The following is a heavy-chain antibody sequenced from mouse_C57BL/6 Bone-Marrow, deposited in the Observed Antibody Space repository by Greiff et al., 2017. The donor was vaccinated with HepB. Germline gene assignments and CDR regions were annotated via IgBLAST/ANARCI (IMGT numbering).Heavy chain of an antibody. J-gene: IGHJ1*03. V-gene: IGHV1-74*01. CDR3: SLSAVVATRYFEV. Sequence: QVQLQQPGAELVKPGASVKVSCKASGYTFTSYWMHWVKQRPGQGLEWIGRIHPSDSDTNYNQKFKGKATLTVDKSSSTAYMQLSSLTSEDSAVLDCSLSAVVATRYFEVWGTGTTVTVSS. D-gene: IGHD1-1*01. CDR2: IHPSDSDT. CDR1: GYTFTSYW.